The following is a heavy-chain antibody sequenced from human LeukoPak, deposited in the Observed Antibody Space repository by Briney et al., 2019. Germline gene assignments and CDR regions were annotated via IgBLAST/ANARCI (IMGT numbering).Heavy chain of an antibody. CDR3: ARVGYDILTGYPDYFDY. D-gene: IGHD3-9*01. Sequence: SETLSLTCTVSGGSISSSSYYWGWIRQPPGKGLEWIGSIYYSGSTYYNPSLKSRVTISVDTSKNQFSLKLSSVTAADTAVYYCARVGYDILTGYPDYFDYWGQGTLVTVSS. V-gene: IGHV4-39*07. J-gene: IGHJ4*02. CDR1: GGSISSSSYY. CDR2: IYYSGST.